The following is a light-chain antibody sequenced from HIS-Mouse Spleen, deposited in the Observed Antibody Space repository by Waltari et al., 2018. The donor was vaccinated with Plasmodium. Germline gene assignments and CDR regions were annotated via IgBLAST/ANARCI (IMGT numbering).Light chain of an antibody. CDR2: KDS. J-gene: IGLJ2*01. V-gene: IGLV3-27*01. CDR1: VLPKKY. CDR3: YSAADNNVV. Sequence: SYALTPPPSLSVSPGQTARTTSPGTVLPKKYARWFPQNPGQAPVLVVYKDSERPSGIPERFSGSSSGTTVTLTISGAQVEDEADYYCYSAADNNVVFGGGTKLTVL.